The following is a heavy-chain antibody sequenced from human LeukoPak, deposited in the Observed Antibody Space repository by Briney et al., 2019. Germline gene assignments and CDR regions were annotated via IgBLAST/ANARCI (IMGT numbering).Heavy chain of an antibody. CDR1: GGSISGYY. V-gene: IGHV4-59*01. D-gene: IGHD2-15*01. J-gene: IGHJ6*02. Sequence: SETLSLTCAVSGGSISGYYCTWIRQPPGKGLEWIGYIYYSGITNFNPSLTSRVTASVDTSNNQFSLNLSSVTAADTAVYYCARSLRYCSGGNCYYTMDAWGQGTTVTVSS. CDR3: ARSLRYCSGGNCYYTMDA. CDR2: IYYSGIT.